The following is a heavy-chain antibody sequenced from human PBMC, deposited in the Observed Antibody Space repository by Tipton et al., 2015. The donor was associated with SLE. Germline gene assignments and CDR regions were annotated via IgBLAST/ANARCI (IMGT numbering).Heavy chain of an antibody. CDR3: ARDGYYDSSGYPT. D-gene: IGHD3-22*01. Sequence: TLSLTCTVSGGSISSSSYYWGWIRQPPGKGLEWIGSIYYSGSTYYNPSLKSRVTILIDTSKNQFSLKLSSVTAADTAVYYCARDGYYDSSGYPTWGQGTLVTVSS. CDR1: GGSISSSSYY. V-gene: IGHV4-39*07. J-gene: IGHJ4*02. CDR2: IYYSGST.